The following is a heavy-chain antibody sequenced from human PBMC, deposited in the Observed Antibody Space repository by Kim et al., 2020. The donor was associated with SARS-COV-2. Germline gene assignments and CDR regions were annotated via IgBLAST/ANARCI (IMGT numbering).Heavy chain of an antibody. CDR2: INTNTGNP. CDR1: GYTFTSYA. D-gene: IGHD6-6*01. CDR3: ARDRRGEGISSSDWFDP. V-gene: IGHV7-4-1*02. J-gene: IGHJ5*02. Sequence: ASVKVSCKASGYTFTSYAMNWVRQAPGQGLEWMGWINTNTGNPTYAQGFTGRFVFSLDTSVSTAYLQISSLKAEDTAVYYCARDRRGEGISSSDWFDPWGQRTLVTVSS.